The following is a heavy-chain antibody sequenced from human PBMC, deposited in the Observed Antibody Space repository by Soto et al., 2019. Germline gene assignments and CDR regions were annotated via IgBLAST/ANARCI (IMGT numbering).Heavy chain of an antibody. J-gene: IGHJ6*02. D-gene: IGHD1-1*01. CDR1: GGSISSGGYY. V-gene: IGHV4-31*03. Sequence: TLSITCTVSGGSISSGGYYWSWIRQHPGKGLEWIGYIYYSGTTYYNPSLKSRVTISVDTSKNQMSLKLSSVTAADTAVYYCATRRYYYGMDVWGQGTTVTVSS. CDR3: ATRRYYYGMDV. CDR2: IYYSGTT.